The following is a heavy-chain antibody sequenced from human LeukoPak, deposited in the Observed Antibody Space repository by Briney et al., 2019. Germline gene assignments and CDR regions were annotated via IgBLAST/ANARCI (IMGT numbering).Heavy chain of an antibody. CDR2: FDPEDGET. CDR3: ATVSHDYGGVFDY. CDR1: GYTLTELS. Sequence: GASVKVSCKVSGYTLTELSMHWVRQAPGKGLEWMGGFDPEDGETIYAQKFQGRVTMTEDTSTDAAYMELSSLRSEDTAVYYCATVSHDYGGVFDYWGQGTLVTVSS. V-gene: IGHV1-24*01. J-gene: IGHJ4*02. D-gene: IGHD4-17*01.